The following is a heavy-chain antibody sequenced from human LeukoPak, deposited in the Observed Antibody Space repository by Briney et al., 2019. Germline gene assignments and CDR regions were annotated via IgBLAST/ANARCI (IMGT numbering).Heavy chain of an antibody. D-gene: IGHD2-15*01. V-gene: IGHV3-15*01. CDR1: GFTFSNAW. CDR3: TTEVDLDAFDI. CDR2: IKSKTAGGTT. J-gene: IGHJ3*02. Sequence: GGSLRLSCAASGFTFSNAWMSWVRQAPGKGLEWVGRIKSKTAGGTTDYAAPVKGRFTISRDDSKNPLYLQMNSLKTEDTAVYYCTTEVDLDAFDIWGQGTMVTVSS.